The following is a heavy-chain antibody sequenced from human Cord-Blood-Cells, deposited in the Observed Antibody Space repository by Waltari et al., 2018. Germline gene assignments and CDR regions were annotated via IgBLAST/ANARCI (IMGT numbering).Heavy chain of an antibody. J-gene: IGHJ6*02. Sequence: QVQLVQSGAELKTPGPSVKVSCKASGYTFTGYHMHWVRQAPGQGLEWMGRINPNSGGTNYAQKLQGRVTMTRDTSISTAYMELSKLRSDDTAVYYCARENITMVQGVIRGRYGMDVWGQGTTVTVSS. D-gene: IGHD3-10*01. V-gene: IGHV1-2*06. CDR2: INPNSGGT. CDR3: ARENITMVQGVIRGRYGMDV. CDR1: GYTFTGYH.